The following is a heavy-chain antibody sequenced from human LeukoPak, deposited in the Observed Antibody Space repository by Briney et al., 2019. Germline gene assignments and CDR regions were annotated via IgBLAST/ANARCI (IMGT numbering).Heavy chain of an antibody. CDR1: GASITSSGFS. Sequence: SETLSLTCAVSGASITSSGFSWSWIRQSPGKGLEWIGYIYHSASAYYKPSLRSRVTISVDRSKNHFSLNLNSVTAADTAVYYCAYSRAAPYWFFDLWGRGTLVTVSS. D-gene: IGHD2-15*01. CDR2: IYHSASA. J-gene: IGHJ2*01. CDR3: AYSRAAPYWFFDL. V-gene: IGHV4-30-2*06.